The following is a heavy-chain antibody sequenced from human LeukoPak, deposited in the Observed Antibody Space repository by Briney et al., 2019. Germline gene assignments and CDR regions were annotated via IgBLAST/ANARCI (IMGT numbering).Heavy chain of an antibody. CDR1: GFTFSSYA. D-gene: IGHD3-10*01. CDR2: ISYDGSNK. Sequence: GGSLSLSRTASGFTFSSYAMHWVRQAPGKGLEWVAFISYDGSNKHSADSVKCRFTISRDNSKSTLYLQMNSLRAEDTAVYYCARASSYFRGAFYIWGEGTMVTVSS. J-gene: IGHJ3*02. CDR3: ARASSYFRGAFYI. V-gene: IGHV3-30*04.